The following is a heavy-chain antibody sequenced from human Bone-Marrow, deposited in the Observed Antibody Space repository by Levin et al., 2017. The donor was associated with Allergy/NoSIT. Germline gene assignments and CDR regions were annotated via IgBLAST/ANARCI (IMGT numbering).Heavy chain of an antibody. CDR3: ARDRAGVDWCADSYHYYGMDV. D-gene: IGHD2-21*01. CDR1: GGTFSNFA. Sequence: ASVKVSCKVSGGTFSNFAIHWVRQAPGQGLEWMGGIIPMFGTANYAQKLPGRLTITADESSNTAYMELSSLRSEDTAMYYCARDRAGVDWCADSYHYYGMDVWGQGTTVTVSS. CDR2: IIPMFGTA. J-gene: IGHJ6*02. V-gene: IGHV1-69*13.